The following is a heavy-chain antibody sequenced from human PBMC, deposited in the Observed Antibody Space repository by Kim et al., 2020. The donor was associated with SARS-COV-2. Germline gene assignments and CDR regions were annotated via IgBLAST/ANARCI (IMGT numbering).Heavy chain of an antibody. Sequence: GGSLRLSCAASGFTFSSYDMHWVRQATGKGLEWVSAIGTAGDTYYPGSVKGRFTISRENAKNSLYLQMNSLRAGDTAVYYCARGRGSYYYDYWGQGTLVTVSS. CDR1: GFTFSSYD. CDR3: ARGRGSYYYDY. J-gene: IGHJ4*02. CDR2: IGTAGDT. V-gene: IGHV3-13*04. D-gene: IGHD1-26*01.